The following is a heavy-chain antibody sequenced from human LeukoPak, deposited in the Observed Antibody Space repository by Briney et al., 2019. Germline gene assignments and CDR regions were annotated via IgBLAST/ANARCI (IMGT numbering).Heavy chain of an antibody. CDR3: ARETSRCSGDACYYWFDP. CDR1: GYTFTTDG. D-gene: IGHD2-15*01. CDR2: ISPYNDNR. J-gene: IGHJ5*02. V-gene: IGHV1-18*04. Sequence: GASVKVSCKASGYTFTTDGITWVRQAPGQGLEWMGWISPYNDNRNYAQKFQGRVTMTTDTSTSTAYMELRSLRSDDTAMYYCARETSRCSGDACYYWFDPWGQGTLVTVSS.